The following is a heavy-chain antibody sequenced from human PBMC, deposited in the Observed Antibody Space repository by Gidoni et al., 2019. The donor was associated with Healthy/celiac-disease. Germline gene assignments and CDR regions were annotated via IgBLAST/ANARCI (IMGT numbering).Heavy chain of an antibody. V-gene: IGHV1-46*03. J-gene: IGHJ5*02. CDR3: ARGGFLEWLHLSRFDP. CDR1: GYTFTSYY. Sequence: QVQLLQSGAEVTKPGASVKVSCKASGYTFTSYYMHWVRQDPGQVLEWMGIINPSGGSTSYAQKFHGRVTMTRDTSTSTVYMELSSLRSEDTAVYYCARGGFLEWLHLSRFDPWGQGTLVTVSS. CDR2: INPSGGST. D-gene: IGHD3-3*01.